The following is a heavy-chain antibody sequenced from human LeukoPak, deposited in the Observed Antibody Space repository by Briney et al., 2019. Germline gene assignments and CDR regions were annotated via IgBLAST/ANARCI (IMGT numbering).Heavy chain of an antibody. CDR1: GFTFNDAW. V-gene: IGHV3-15*01. CDR3: STGRLDY. Sequence: GGSLRLSCAASGFTFNDAWMNWVRQGSGKGKEWVGRIKRETDGGTTDYAAPVKGRFTISRDDSKNILYLQMNSLKVEDTAVYYCSTGRLDYWGQGILVTVSS. J-gene: IGHJ4*02. CDR2: IKRETDGGTT.